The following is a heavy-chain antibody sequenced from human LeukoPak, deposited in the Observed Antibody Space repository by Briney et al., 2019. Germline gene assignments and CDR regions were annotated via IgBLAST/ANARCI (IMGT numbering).Heavy chain of an antibody. D-gene: IGHD3-3*01. CDR3: ATDRGWRTSGYYLYYFEY. CDR2: IKHDGSEK. CDR1: GFTFSSYA. Sequence: GGSLRLSCAASGFTFSSYAMSWVRQAPGKGLEWVASIKHDGSEKYYVDSVRGRFTISRDNTMNSLYLQMSSLRAEDTAVYYCATDRGWRTSGYYLYYFEYWGQGTLVTFSS. J-gene: IGHJ4*02. V-gene: IGHV3-7*01.